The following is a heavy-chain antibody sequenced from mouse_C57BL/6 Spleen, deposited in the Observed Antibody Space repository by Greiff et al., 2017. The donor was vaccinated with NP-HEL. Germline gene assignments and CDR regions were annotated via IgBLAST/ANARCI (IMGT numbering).Heavy chain of an antibody. CDR3: VGVYYGSSSYAMDY. CDR1: GYTFTSYW. Sequence: QVQLQQPGAELVKPGASVKLSCKASGYTFTSYWMQWVKQRPGQGLEWIGEIDPSDSYTNYNQKFKGKATLTVDTSSSTAYMQLSSLTSEDSAVYYCVGVYYGSSSYAMDYWGQGTSVTVSS. D-gene: IGHD1-1*01. CDR2: IDPSDSYT. V-gene: IGHV1-50*01. J-gene: IGHJ4*01.